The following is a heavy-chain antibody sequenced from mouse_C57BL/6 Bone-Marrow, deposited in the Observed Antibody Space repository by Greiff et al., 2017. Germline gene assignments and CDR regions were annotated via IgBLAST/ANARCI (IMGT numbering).Heavy chain of an antibody. V-gene: IGHV1-80*01. CDR3: ARFFYGSRGDWYFDV. J-gene: IGHJ1*03. D-gene: IGHD1-1*01. CDR1: GYAFSSYW. Sequence: QVQLQQSGAELVKPGASVEISCKASGYAFSSYWMNWVKQRPGKGLEWIGQIYPGDGDTNYNGKFKGKATLTADKSSSTAYMQLSSLTSEDSAVYFCARFFYGSRGDWYFDVWGTGTTVTVSS. CDR2: IYPGDGDT.